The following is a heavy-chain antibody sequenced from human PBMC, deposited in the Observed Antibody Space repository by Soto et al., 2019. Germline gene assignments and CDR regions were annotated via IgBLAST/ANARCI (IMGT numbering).Heavy chain of an antibody. Sequence: GGSLRLSCAASGFTFSSYGMHWVRQAPGKGLEWVAVISYDGSNKYYADSVKGRFTISRDNSKNTLYLQMNSLRAEDTAVYYCAKDRELRNYYYYYGMDVWGQGTTVTVSS. CDR1: GFTFSSYG. CDR3: AKDRELRNYYYYYGMDV. CDR2: ISYDGSNK. D-gene: IGHD1-26*01. J-gene: IGHJ6*02. V-gene: IGHV3-30*18.